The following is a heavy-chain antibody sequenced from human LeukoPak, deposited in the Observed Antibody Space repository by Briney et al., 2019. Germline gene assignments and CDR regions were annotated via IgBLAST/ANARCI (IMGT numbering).Heavy chain of an antibody. CDR3: ARCGSDAGRFDN. J-gene: IGHJ4*02. Sequence: PGGSLRLSCAASGFTFTDYWMTWLRPAPGKGLEWVAHINKDGGENYYVDSVKGRFTASRDNAKNLVYLKMNRLRAEDTASYYGARCGSDAGRFDNWCQGTRIMVSA. D-gene: IGHD1-26*01. CDR1: GFTFTDYW. V-gene: IGHV3-7*01. CDR2: INKDGGEN.